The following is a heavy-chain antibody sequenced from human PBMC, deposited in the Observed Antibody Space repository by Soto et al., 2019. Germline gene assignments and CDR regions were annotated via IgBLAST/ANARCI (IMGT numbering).Heavy chain of an antibody. CDR2: ISGSGGST. V-gene: IGHV3-23*01. D-gene: IGHD1-1*01. CDR1: GFTFSSYA. CDR3: AKDLWRVQLERRVWAV. J-gene: IGHJ6*04. Sequence: GGSLRLSCAASGFTFSSYAMSWVRQAPGKGLEWVSAISGSGGSTYYADSVKGRFTISRDNSKNTLYLQMNSLRAEDTAVYYCAKDLWRVQLERRVWAVWGKGTTVTVSS.